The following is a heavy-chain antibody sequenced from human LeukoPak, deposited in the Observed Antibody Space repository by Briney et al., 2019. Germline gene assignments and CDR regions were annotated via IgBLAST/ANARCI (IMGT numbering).Heavy chain of an antibody. CDR2: ISWNSGSI. CDR3: AKDRSRGSGRRSFDWFDP. Sequence: RSLTLSCAASGFTFDDYAMNWIRQAPGKGLEWVSGISWNSGSIGYADSVKGRFIISRDNAKNSLYLQMNSLRAEDTALYYCAKDRSRGSGRRSFDWFDPWGQGTLVTVSS. CDR1: GFTFDDYA. D-gene: IGHD3-10*01. V-gene: IGHV3-9*01. J-gene: IGHJ5*02.